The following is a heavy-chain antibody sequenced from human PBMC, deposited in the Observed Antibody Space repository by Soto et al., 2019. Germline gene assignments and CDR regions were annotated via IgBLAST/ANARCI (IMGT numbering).Heavy chain of an antibody. CDR2: IIPIFGTT. CDR3: ARGNHRWLQLWYFDL. D-gene: IGHD5-12*01. Sequence: QVQLVQSGAEVKKPGSSVKLSCKASGGTFSNYPISWVRQAPGQGLEWMGGIIPIFGTTNYAQKFQGRVTITADESTSTAYMELSSLRSEDTAVFYCARGNHRWLQLWYFDLWGRGTLVTVSS. CDR1: GGTFSNYP. V-gene: IGHV1-69*12. J-gene: IGHJ2*01.